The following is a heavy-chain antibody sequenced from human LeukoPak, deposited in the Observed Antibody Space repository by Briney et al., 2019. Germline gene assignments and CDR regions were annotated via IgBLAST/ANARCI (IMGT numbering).Heavy chain of an antibody. CDR1: GGTFSSYA. V-gene: IGHV1-69*13. D-gene: IGHD1-7*01. CDR3: ARYGTEYYFDY. Sequence: GASVKVSCKASGGTFSSYAISWVRQAPGQGLEWMGGIIPIFGTANYAQKFQGRVTTTADESTSTAYMELSSLRSEDTAVYYCARYGTEYYFDYWGQGTLVTVSS. J-gene: IGHJ4*02. CDR2: IIPIFGTA.